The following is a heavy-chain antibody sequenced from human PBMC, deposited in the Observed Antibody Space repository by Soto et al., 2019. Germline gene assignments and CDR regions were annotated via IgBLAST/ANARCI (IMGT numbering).Heavy chain of an antibody. Sequence: QVQLVQSGAEVKKPGASVKVSCKASGYTFTSYYMNWVRQAPGQGLEWMGIINPSGGSTSYAQKFQGRVTMSRDTSRSTVYMALSSLRSEDTAVYYCARRAYYYGSGSWGPPEDYLDYWGQGTLVTVSS. CDR3: ARRAYYYGSGSWGPPEDYLDY. CDR2: INPSGGST. CDR1: GYTFTSYY. D-gene: IGHD3-10*01. V-gene: IGHV1-46*03. J-gene: IGHJ4*02.